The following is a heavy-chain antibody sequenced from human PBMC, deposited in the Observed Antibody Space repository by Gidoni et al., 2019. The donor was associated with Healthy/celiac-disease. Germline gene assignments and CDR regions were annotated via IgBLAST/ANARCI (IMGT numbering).Heavy chain of an antibody. J-gene: IGHJ4*02. CDR1: GFTFSSYS. V-gene: IGHV3-21*01. CDR3: ARERGSGGSCYSDY. Sequence: EVQLVESGGGLVKPGGSLRLSCAASGFTFSSYSMNWVRQAPGKGLECVSSISSSSSSIYYVDSVKGRFTISRDNAKNSLYLQMNSLRAEDTAVYYCARERGSGGSCYSDYWGQGTLVTVSS. D-gene: IGHD2-15*01. CDR2: ISSSSSSI.